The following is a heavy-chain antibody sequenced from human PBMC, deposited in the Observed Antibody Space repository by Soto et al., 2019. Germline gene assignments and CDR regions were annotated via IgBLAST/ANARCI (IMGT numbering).Heavy chain of an antibody. Sequence: ASVKVSCKASGYTFTSYDINWVRQATGQGLEWMGWMNPNSGNTGYAQKFQGRVTMTMNTSISTAYMELSSLRSEDTAVYYCARVLCPWFGVLSSDAFDIWGQGTMVTVSS. J-gene: IGHJ3*02. CDR3: ARVLCPWFGVLSSDAFDI. V-gene: IGHV1-8*01. CDR2: MNPNSGNT. CDR1: GYTFTSYD. D-gene: IGHD3-10*01.